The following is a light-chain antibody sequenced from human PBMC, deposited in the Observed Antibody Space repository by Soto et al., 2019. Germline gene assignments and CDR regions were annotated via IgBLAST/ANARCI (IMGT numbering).Light chain of an antibody. CDR1: QSVSSS. J-gene: IGKJ1*01. CDR2: GVS. V-gene: IGKV3-20*01. Sequence: VLTQAAATMSLSPGDRATLSCRASQSVSSSLAWYQQNRGQAPRLLIYGVSSRATGIPDRFSGSGSGTDFALTISGLEPEDFAVYYCQQYGDSPWTFGQGTKADIK. CDR3: QQYGDSPWT.